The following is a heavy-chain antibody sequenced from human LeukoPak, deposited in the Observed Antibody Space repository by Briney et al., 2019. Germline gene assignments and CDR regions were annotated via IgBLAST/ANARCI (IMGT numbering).Heavy chain of an antibody. Sequence: ASVKVSCKASGGTFSSYAISWVRQAPGQGLEWMGGIIPIFGTANYAQKFQGRVTITADESTSTAYMELSSLRSEDTAVYYCARGEAPGAVFGGMAVWGQGTAVTVSS. D-gene: IGHD3-10*01. V-gene: IGHV1-69*13. CDR3: ARGEAPGAVFGGMAV. CDR1: GGTFSSYA. J-gene: IGHJ6*02. CDR2: IIPIFGTA.